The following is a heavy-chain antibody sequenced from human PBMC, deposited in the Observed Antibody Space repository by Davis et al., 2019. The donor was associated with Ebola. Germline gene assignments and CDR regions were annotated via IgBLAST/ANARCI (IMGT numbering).Heavy chain of an antibody. Sequence: PGGSLRLSCAASGFTFSSYAMSWVRQAPGKGLEWVSAISGSGGSTYYADSVKGRFTISRDNSKNTLYLQMNSLRAEDTAVYYCAKVGYCISTSCYAGVFDYWGQGTLVTVSS. CDR3: AKVGYCISTSCYAGVFDY. V-gene: IGHV3-23*01. J-gene: IGHJ4*02. CDR1: GFTFSSYA. D-gene: IGHD2-2*01. CDR2: ISGSGGST.